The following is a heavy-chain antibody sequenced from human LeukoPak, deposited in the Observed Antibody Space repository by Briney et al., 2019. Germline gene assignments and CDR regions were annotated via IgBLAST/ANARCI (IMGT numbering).Heavy chain of an antibody. D-gene: IGHD6-19*01. V-gene: IGHV1-2*02. CDR2: INPSTGGT. J-gene: IGHJ4*02. Sequence: ASVKVSCKASGYTFTGYFIHWVRQAPGQGLEWMGWINPSTGGTNYAQRFQGRVTMTRDTSVSTAYMDLYSLRSDDTAVYYCARAQWLADPGDYCGQGTLVTVSS. CDR1: GYTFTGYF. CDR3: ARAQWLADPGDY.